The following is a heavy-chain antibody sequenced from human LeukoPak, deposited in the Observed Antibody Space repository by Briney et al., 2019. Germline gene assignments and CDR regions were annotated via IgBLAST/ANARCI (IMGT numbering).Heavy chain of an antibody. V-gene: IGHV3-74*01. CDR3: ARLTRPDYYDSSGYYLNY. D-gene: IGHD3-22*01. J-gene: IGHJ4*02. Sequence: GGSLRLSCAASGFTFSNYWMHWVRQAPGKGLVWVSRINSDGRSTNYADSVKGRFTISRDNAKNTLYLQMNSLRAEDTAVYYCARLTRPDYYDSSGYYLNYWGQGTLVTVSS. CDR2: INSDGRST. CDR1: GFTFSNYW.